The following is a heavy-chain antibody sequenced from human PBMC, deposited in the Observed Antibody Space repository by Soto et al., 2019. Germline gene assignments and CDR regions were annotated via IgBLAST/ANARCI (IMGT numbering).Heavy chain of an antibody. CDR2: ISYDGSNK. CDR1: GFTFSSYA. Sequence: QLQLVESGGGVVQPGRSLRLSCAASGFTFSSYAMHWVRQAPGKGLEWVAVISYDGSNKYYADSVKGRFTISRDNSKNTLYLQMNSLRAEDTAVYYCARELERPYYYYGMDVWGQGTTVTVSS. J-gene: IGHJ6*02. CDR3: ARELERPYYYYGMDV. D-gene: IGHD1-1*01. V-gene: IGHV3-30-3*01.